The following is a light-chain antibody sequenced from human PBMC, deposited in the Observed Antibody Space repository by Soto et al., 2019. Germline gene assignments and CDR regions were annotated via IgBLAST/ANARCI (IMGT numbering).Light chain of an antibody. J-gene: IGKJ1*01. CDR1: QNIDIS. CDR3: HQTYTVPRT. Sequence: DFQMTQSPSSLSASFGDRVTITCRSSQNIDISLNWYQQRPGKAPNLLVYGASTVHSGVPSRFIGSGSGTHFTLAIDGVQPDYVGTYFCHQTYTVPRTFGQGTKVEIK. CDR2: GAS. V-gene: IGKV1-39*01.